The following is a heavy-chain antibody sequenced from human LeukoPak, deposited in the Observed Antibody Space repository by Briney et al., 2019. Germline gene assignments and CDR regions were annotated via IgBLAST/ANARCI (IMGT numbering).Heavy chain of an antibody. J-gene: IGHJ4*02. CDR1: GGTFSSYA. CDR3: ARAGSFDRRYFDY. V-gene: IGHV1-69*05. Sequence: GASVKVTCKASGGTFSSYAISWVRQAPGQGLEWMGGIIPIFGTANYAQKFQGRVTITTDESTSTAYMELSSLRSEDTAVYYCARAGSFDRRYFDYWGQGTLVTVSS. D-gene: IGHD1-14*01. CDR2: IIPIFGTA.